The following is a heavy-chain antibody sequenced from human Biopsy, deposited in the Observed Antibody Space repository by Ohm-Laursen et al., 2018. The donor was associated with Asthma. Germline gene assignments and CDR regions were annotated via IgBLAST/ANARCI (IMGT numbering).Heavy chain of an antibody. J-gene: IGHJ6*02. CDR3: ARAVDYSHYYGIDV. V-gene: IGHV1-18*01. CDR2: ISVYNGNT. CDR1: GYTFNSAG. Sequence: SVKVSCNASGYTFNSAGITWVRQAPGQGLEWMGWISVYNGNTKVAQKLQDRVTMITDTSTNTAYMELRSLRSDDTAVYFCARAVDYSHYYGIDVWGQGTTVTVS. D-gene: IGHD3-10*01.